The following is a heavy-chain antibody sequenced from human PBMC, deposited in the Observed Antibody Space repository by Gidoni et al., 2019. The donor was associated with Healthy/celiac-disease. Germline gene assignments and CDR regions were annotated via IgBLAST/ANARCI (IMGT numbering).Heavy chain of an antibody. CDR2: ISYDGSNK. CDR3: ARDESYPSSSWYPGY. V-gene: IGHV3-30-3*01. Sequence: QVQLVESGGGVVQPGRSLRLSCAASGFTFSRYGMHWVRQAPGKGLEWVAVISYDGSNKYYADSVKGRFTIARDNSKNTLYLQMNSLRAEDTAVYYCARDESYPSSSWYPGYWGQGTLVTVSS. CDR1: GFTFSRYG. D-gene: IGHD6-13*01. J-gene: IGHJ4*02.